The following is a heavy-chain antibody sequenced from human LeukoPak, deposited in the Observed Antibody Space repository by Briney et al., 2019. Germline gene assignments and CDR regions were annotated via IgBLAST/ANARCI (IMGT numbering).Heavy chain of an antibody. CDR1: GVSISSGDYY. D-gene: IGHD3-10*01. V-gene: IGHV4-30-4*01. Sequence: ASETLSLTCTVSGVSISSGDYYWSWIRQPPGKGLEWIGYIYYSGSTYYNPSLKSRVTISVDTSKNQFSLKLSSVTAADTAVYYCAREGMVRGVYGMDVWGQGTTVTVSS. J-gene: IGHJ6*02. CDR2: IYYSGST. CDR3: AREGMVRGVYGMDV.